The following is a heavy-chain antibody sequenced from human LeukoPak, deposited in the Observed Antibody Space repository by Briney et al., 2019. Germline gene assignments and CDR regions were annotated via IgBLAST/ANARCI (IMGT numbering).Heavy chain of an antibody. CDR3: TRVYSYGYDY. D-gene: IGHD5-18*01. V-gene: IGHV3-73*01. CDR2: IRNKANSYAT. CDR1: GFTFGAST. J-gene: IGHJ4*02. Sequence: GGSLRVSCAASGFTFGASTMHWVRQASGKGLEWVGHIRNKANSYATAYAASVKGRFTISRDDLKTTAYLRMNSLKTEDTAVYCCTRVYSYGYDYWGQGTLVTVSS.